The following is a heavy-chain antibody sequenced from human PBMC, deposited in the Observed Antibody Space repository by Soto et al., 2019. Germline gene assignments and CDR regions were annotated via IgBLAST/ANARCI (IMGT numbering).Heavy chain of an antibody. V-gene: IGHV5-51*01. Sequence: PGESLKISCKGSGYTFTDYWIGWVRQLPGKGLEWMGIIYPGDSDTRYSPSFQGHVTITVDKSTSTAYLQWNTLKASDTAVYYCARDRDDILTGGYYYYYSGMDVWGQGTTVTVSS. CDR1: GYTFTDYW. CDR3: ARDRDDILTGGYYYYYSGMDV. J-gene: IGHJ6*02. CDR2: IYPGDSDT. D-gene: IGHD3-9*01.